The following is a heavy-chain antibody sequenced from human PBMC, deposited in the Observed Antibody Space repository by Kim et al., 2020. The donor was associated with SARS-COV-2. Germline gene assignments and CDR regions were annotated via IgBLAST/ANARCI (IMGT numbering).Heavy chain of an antibody. V-gene: IGHV1-69*04. D-gene: IGHD3-9*01. J-gene: IGHJ5*02. CDR3: ARGNFDWLLLGWFDP. Sequence: QKCQDRVTITADKSTSTAYMELSSLRSEDTAVYYCARGNFDWLLLGWFDPWGQGTLVTVSS.